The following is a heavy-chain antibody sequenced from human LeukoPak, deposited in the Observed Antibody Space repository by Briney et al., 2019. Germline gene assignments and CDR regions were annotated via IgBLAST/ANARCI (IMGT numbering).Heavy chain of an antibody. CDR1: GFTFSSYW. D-gene: IGHD3-9*01. CDR3: ARGDILTGYAY. CDR2: IKQDGSEK. Sequence: GRSLRLSCAASGFTFSSYWMSWVRQAPGKGLEWVANIKQDGSEKYYVDSVKGRLTISRDNAKNSLYLQMNSLRVEDTAVYYCARGDILTGYAYWGQGTLVTVSS. J-gene: IGHJ4*02. V-gene: IGHV3-7*03.